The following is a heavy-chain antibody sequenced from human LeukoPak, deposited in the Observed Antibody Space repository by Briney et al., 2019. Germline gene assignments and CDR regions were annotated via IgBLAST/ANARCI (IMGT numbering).Heavy chain of an antibody. CDR2: IYYSGST. J-gene: IGHJ4*02. Sequence: PSETLSLTCTVSGGSLSRYYWSWIRQPPGKGLEWIGYIYYSGSTNYNPSLKSRVTISVDTSKNQFSLKLSSVTAADTAVYYCARSDYGPPFDYWGQGTLVTVSS. CDR1: GGSLSRYY. V-gene: IGHV4-59*01. CDR3: ARSDYGPPFDY. D-gene: IGHD4-17*01.